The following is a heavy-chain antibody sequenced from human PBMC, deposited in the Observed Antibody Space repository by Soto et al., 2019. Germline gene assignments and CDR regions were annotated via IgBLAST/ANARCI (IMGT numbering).Heavy chain of an antibody. D-gene: IGHD1-26*01. CDR3: ARGRWGYYYYYGMDV. Sequence: ASETLSLTCTVSGGSISGYYWSWIRQPPGKGLEWIGYIYYSGSTNYNPSLKSRATISVDTSKNQFSLKLSSVTAADTAVYYCARGRWGYYYYYGMDVWGQGTTVTVSS. J-gene: IGHJ6*02. CDR1: GGSISGYY. CDR2: IYYSGST. V-gene: IGHV4-59*01.